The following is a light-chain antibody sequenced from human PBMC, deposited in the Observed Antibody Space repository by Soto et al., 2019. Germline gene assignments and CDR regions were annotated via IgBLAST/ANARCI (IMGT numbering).Light chain of an antibody. J-gene: IGKJ4*01. V-gene: IGKV1-27*01. CDR1: QGIRNS. Sequence: DIQMTQSPSFLSASVGDRVTITCRASQGIRNSLAWYQHKPGKVPKLLIYAASTLYSGVSSRFSGSGSGTDFTLTIGSLQPEDGAVYYCQKHSNVPFTFGGGTKVEIK. CDR2: AAS. CDR3: QKHSNVPFT.